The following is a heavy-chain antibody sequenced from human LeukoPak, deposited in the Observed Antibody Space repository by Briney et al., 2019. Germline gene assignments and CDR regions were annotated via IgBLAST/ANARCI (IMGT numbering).Heavy chain of an antibody. J-gene: IGHJ4*02. V-gene: IGHV5-51*01. CDR1: GYSFTSYW. D-gene: IGHD2-15*01. Sequence: PGESLKISCKGSGYSFTSYWIGWVRQMPGKGLEWMGIIYPGDSDTRYSPSFEGQVTISADKSISTAYLQWSSLKASDTATYYCARYSTKYVPFYFDFWGQGTLVTVSS. CDR3: ARYSTKYVPFYFDF. CDR2: IYPGDSDT.